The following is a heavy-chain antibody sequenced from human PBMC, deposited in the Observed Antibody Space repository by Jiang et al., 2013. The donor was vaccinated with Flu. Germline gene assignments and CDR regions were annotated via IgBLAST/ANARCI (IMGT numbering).Heavy chain of an antibody. Sequence: RFTISRDNSKNTLYLQMNSLRAEDTAVYYCAKDNRYSSSLDYWGQGTLVTVSS. D-gene: IGHD6-6*01. V-gene: IGHV3-23*01. J-gene: IGHJ4*02. CDR3: AKDNRYSSSLDY.